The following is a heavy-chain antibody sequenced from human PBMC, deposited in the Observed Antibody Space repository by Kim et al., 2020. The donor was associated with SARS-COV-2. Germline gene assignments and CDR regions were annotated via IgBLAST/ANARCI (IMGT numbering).Heavy chain of an antibody. CDR2: ISGDGGST. J-gene: IGHJ4*02. V-gene: IGHV3-43*02. D-gene: IGHD6-19*01. CDR1: GFTFDDYA. Sequence: GGSLRLSCAASGFTFDDYAMHWVRQAPGKGLEWVSLISGDGGSTYYADSVKGRFTIPRDNSKNSLYLQMNSLRTEDTALYYCAKDNKGGQWLDTYYFDYWGQGTLVTVSS. CDR3: AKDNKGGQWLDTYYFDY.